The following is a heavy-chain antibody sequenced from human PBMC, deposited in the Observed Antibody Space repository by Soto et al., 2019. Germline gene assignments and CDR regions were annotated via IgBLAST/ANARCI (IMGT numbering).Heavy chain of an antibody. V-gene: IGHV3-48*02. CDR1: GFTFSSYS. CDR2: ISSSSSTI. CDR3: AGEGYARGPNWFDP. J-gene: IGHJ5*02. D-gene: IGHD2-2*01. Sequence: EVQLVESGGGLVQPGGSLRLSCAASGFTFSSYSMNWVRQAPGKGLEWVSYISSSSSTIYYADSVKGRFTISRDNAKNSLYLQMNSLRDEATAVYYCAGEGYARGPNWFDPWGQGTLVTVSS.